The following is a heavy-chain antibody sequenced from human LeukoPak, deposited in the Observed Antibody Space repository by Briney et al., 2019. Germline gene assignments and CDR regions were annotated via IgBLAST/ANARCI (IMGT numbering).Heavy chain of an antibody. CDR2: IYTSGST. V-gene: IGHV4-4*07. CDR1: GGSTSSYY. Sequence: SETLSLTCTVSGGSTSSYYWSWIRQPAGKGLEWIGRIYTSGSTNYNPSLKSRATMSVDTSKNQFSLKLSSVTAADTAVYYCARGPIVVVPAALGFAFHIWGQGTMVTVSS. J-gene: IGHJ3*02. CDR3: ARGPIVVVPAALGFAFHI. D-gene: IGHD2-2*01.